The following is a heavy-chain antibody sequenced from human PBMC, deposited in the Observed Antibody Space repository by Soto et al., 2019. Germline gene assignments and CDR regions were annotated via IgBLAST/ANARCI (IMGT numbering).Heavy chain of an antibody. CDR2: IYYSGST. J-gene: IGHJ5*02. CDR3: AREGLYYYDSSGYYNWFDP. Sequence: HSGTLSLRRAVSGGSISIGDYYWRWISKPPGKGLEWIGYIYYSGSTYYNPSLKSRVTISVDTSKNQFSLKLSSVTAADTAVYYCAREGLYYYDSSGYYNWFDPWGQGTLVTVSS. V-gene: IGHV4-30-4*01. D-gene: IGHD3-22*01. CDR1: GGSISIGDYY.